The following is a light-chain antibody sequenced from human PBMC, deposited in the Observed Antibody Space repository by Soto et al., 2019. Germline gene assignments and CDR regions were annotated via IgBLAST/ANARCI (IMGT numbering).Light chain of an antibody. CDR3: QQYNNWPPFT. J-gene: IGKJ3*01. CDR2: GAS. V-gene: IGKV3-15*01. CDR1: QSVSSN. Sequence: EIVVTQSPATLSVSPGERATLSCRASQSVSSNLAWYQRKPGQAPRLLIYGASTRATGIPARFSGSGSGTEFTLTISSLQSEDFAVYYCQQYNNWPPFTFGPGTKVDIK.